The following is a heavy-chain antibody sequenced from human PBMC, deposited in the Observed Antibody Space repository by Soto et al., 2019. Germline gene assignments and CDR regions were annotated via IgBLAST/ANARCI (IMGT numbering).Heavy chain of an antibody. D-gene: IGHD4-4*01. CDR1: GGTFSSYA. V-gene: IGHV1-69*01. CDR2: IIPIFGTA. CDR3: ARTDYSNRYRPPYYYYGMDV. Sequence: QVQLVQSGAEVKKPGSSVKVSCKASGGTFSSYAISWVRQAPGQGLEWMGGIIPIFGTANCAQKFQGRVTITADESTSTAYMELSSLRSEDTAVYYCARTDYSNRYRPPYYYYGMDVWGQGTTVTVSS. J-gene: IGHJ6*02.